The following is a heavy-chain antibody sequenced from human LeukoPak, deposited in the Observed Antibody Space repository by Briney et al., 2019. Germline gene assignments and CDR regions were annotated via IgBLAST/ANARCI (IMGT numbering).Heavy chain of an antibody. CDR3: ARAKDIAGGPDY. CDR2: MNPNSRNT. V-gene: IGHV1-8*01. CDR1: GYTFTSYD. J-gene: IGHJ4*02. D-gene: IGHD5-12*01. Sequence: ASVKVSCKASGYTFTSYDINWVRQATGQGLEWMGWMNPNSRNTGYAQKFQGRVTMTRNTSMSTAYMELSSLRSEDTAVYYCARAKDIAGGPDYWGQGTLVTVSS.